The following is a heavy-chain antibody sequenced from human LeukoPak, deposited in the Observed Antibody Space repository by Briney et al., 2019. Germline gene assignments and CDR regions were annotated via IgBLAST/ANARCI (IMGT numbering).Heavy chain of an antibody. D-gene: IGHD3-10*01. CDR3: ARDLQNYYGSELVRFDP. V-gene: IGHV4-4*07. Sequence: SETLSLTCTVSGGSLSSYYWSWIRQPAGKGLEWIGRIYTSGSTNYNPSLKSRVTMSVDTSKNQFSLKLSSVTAADTAVYYCARDLQNYYGSELVRFDPWGQGTLVTVSS. CDR2: IYTSGST. CDR1: GGSLSSYY. J-gene: IGHJ5*02.